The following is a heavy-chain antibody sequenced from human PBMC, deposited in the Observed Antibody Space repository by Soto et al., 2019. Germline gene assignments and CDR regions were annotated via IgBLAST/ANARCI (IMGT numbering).Heavy chain of an antibody. V-gene: IGHV3-23*01. CDR1: GFTFSSFA. D-gene: IGHD3-10*01. Sequence: EMQLLESGGGLVQPGGSLRLSCAASGFTFSSFAMSWVRQAPGKGLDWVSAISGSGGSTYSADSVKGRFTISRDNSKNTVSLQMNSLRVEDTAVYYCAKDRGRLVRGVILDFWGQGALVTVSS. J-gene: IGHJ4*02. CDR3: AKDRGRLVRGVILDF. CDR2: ISGSGGST.